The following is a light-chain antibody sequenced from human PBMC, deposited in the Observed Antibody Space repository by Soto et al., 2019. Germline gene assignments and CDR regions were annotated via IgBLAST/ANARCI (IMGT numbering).Light chain of an antibody. CDR2: DAS. J-gene: IGKJ2*01. Sequence: AIQLTQSPSSLSASVGDRVTITCRASQDIRTALAWFQHKPGKPPNLLIYDASSLERGVPSRFSGSGYGTDFTLPIGSLQPDDFATYYCQQFHTSSYTFGQGTMLEI. CDR3: QQFHTSSYT. V-gene: IGKV1-13*02. CDR1: QDIRTA.